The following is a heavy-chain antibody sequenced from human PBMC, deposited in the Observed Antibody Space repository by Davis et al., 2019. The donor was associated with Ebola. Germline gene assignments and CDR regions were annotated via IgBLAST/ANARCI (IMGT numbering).Heavy chain of an antibody. CDR3: ASTSSSWYGVY. CDR1: GFTVSSNS. J-gene: IGHJ4*02. Sequence: GGSLRLSCAASGFTVSSNSMSWVRQAPGKGLEWVSVIYSGGSTYYADSVKGRFTISRHNSKNTLYLQMNSLRAEDTAVYYCASTSSSWYGVYWGQGTLVTVSS. V-gene: IGHV3-53*04. D-gene: IGHD6-13*01. CDR2: IYSGGST.